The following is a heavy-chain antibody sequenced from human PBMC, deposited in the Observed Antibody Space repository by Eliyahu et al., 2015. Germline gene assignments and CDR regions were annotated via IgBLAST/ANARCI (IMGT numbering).Heavy chain of an antibody. V-gene: IGHV3-15*01. CDR3: ATGRYFDI. CDR1: GFTFSNXX. Sequence: EVQLVESGGYLVKPGGSLRLSCVGXGFTFSNXXMXWVRQAPGKGXXWVGRIKSKYNGGTTDYAAPVRGRFTISREDSRNTAYLQMNSLETEDTAIYYCATGRYFDIWGRGTLVPVSS. CDR2: IKSKYNGGTT. J-gene: IGHJ2*01.